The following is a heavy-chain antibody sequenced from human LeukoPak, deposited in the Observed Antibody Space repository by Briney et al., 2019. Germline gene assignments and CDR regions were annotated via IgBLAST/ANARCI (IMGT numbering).Heavy chain of an antibody. CDR2: IRYDGSNK. D-gene: IGHD1-14*01. CDR1: GLTFSTYG. CDR3: AKDTTPPKAGFDP. Sequence: GGSLRLSCAASGLTFSTYGMHWVRQAPGRGLQWVAFIRYDGSNKCYADSVKGRFTISRDNSKNTLYPQMNSLRTEDTAVYYCAKDTTPPKAGFDPWGQGTLVTVSS. J-gene: IGHJ5*02. V-gene: IGHV3-30*02.